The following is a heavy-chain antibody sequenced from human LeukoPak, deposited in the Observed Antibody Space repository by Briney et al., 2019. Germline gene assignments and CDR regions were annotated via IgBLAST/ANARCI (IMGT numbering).Heavy chain of an antibody. CDR2: INPNSGGT. D-gene: IGHD3-16*02. J-gene: IGHJ4*02. Sequence: GASVKVSCKASGYTFTGYYMHWVRQAPGQGLEWMGWINPNSGGTNYAQKFQGRVTMTRDTSISTAYMELSRLRSDDTAVYYCALLPYDYVWGSYRYPRPYYFDYWGQGTLVTVSS. CDR1: GYTFTGYY. CDR3: ALLPYDYVWGSYRYPRPYYFDY. V-gene: IGHV1-2*02.